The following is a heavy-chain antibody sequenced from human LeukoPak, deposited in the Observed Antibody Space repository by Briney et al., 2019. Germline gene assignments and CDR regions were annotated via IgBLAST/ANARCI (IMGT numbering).Heavy chain of an antibody. D-gene: IGHD5-12*01. J-gene: IGHJ4*02. CDR1: GFTFDDYG. CDR3: ARVAYSAYDYPTLLPPFDY. V-gene: IGHV3-20*04. Sequence: GGSLRLPCAASGFTFDDYGMSWVRHAPGKGLEWVSGINWNDGSTAYADSVKGRFTISRDNAKNSLYLQMNGLRAEDTALYYCARVAYSAYDYPTLLPPFDYWGQGTLVTVSS. CDR2: INWNDGST.